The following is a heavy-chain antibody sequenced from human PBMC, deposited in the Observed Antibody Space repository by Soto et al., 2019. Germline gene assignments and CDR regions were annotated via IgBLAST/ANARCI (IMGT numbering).Heavy chain of an antibody. CDR3: ASYGTILWFGELLSYYGMDV. CDR1: GGSISSSSYY. Sequence: SETLSLTCTVSGGSISSSSYYWGWIRQPPGKGLEWIGSIYYSGSTYYNPSLKSRVTISVDTSKNQFSLKLSSVTAADTAVYYCASYGTILWFGELLSYYGMDVWGQGTTVTVSS. J-gene: IGHJ6*02. D-gene: IGHD3-10*01. V-gene: IGHV4-39*01. CDR2: IYYSGST.